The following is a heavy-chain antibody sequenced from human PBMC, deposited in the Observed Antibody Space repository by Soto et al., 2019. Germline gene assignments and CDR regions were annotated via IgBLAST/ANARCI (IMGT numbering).Heavy chain of an antibody. CDR3: ARDQTGITTAGGGRIDH. CDR1: GFTFSTHA. CDR2: VSFDGSNK. V-gene: IGHV3-30-3*01. J-gene: IGHJ4*02. Sequence: QVQLVESGGGVVQPGRSLRLSCAASGFTFSTHAMHWVRQAPGKGLECVAIVSFDGSNKYYADSVKGRSTISRDNSKNTLYLQMSGLTPEDTAFYYCARDQTGITTAGGGRIDHWGQGTLVTVSS. D-gene: IGHD6-13*01.